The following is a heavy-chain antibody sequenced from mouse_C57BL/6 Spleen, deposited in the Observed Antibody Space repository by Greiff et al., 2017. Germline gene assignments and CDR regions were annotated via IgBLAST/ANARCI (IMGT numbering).Heavy chain of an antibody. CDR1: GYAFSSYW. CDR2: IYPGDGDT. J-gene: IGHJ1*03. Sequence: VQLQQSGAELVKPGASVKISCKASGYAFSSYWMNWVKQRPGKGLEWIGKIYPGDGDTNYNGKFKGKATLTADKSSSTAYMQLSSLTSEDSAVYFWARGYYVSSYWYFDVWGTGTTVTVSS. V-gene: IGHV1-80*01. CDR3: ARGYYVSSYWYFDV. D-gene: IGHD1-1*01.